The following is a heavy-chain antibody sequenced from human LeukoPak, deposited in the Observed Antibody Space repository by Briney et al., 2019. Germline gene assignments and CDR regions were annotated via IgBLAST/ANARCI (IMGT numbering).Heavy chain of an antibody. V-gene: IGHV3-7*01. CDR3: ASRGSDGYWGYYYYYMDV. J-gene: IGHJ6*03. CDR2: IKQDGSEK. CDR1: GFTFSSYW. Sequence: GSLRLSCAASGFTFSSYWMSWVRQAPGKGLEWVANIKQDGSEKYYVDSVKGRFTISRDNAKNSLYLQMNSLRAEDTAVYYCASRGSDGYWGYYYYYMDVWGKGTTVTVSS. D-gene: IGHD5-18*01.